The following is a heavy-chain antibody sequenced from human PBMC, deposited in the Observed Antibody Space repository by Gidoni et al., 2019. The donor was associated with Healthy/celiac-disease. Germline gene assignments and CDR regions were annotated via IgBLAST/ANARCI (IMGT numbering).Heavy chain of an antibody. D-gene: IGHD2-2*01. Sequence: EVQLLESGGGLVQPGGSLRLSCAASGFTFSSYAMSWVRQAPGKGLEWVSAISGSGGSTYYADSVKGRFTISRDNSKNTLYLQMNSLRAEDTAVYYCAKGGEDIVVVPAAPSTWFDPWGQGTLVTVSS. CDR2: ISGSGGST. CDR3: AKGGEDIVVVPAAPSTWFDP. CDR1: GFTFSSYA. V-gene: IGHV3-23*01. J-gene: IGHJ5*02.